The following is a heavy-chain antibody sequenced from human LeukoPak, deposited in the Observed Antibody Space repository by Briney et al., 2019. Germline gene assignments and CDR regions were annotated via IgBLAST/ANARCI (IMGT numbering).Heavy chain of an antibody. CDR1: GFTFSRYW. CDR2: ISPDGSTT. CDR3: ARSSGWLTDN. V-gene: IGHV3-74*03. J-gene: IGHJ4*02. D-gene: IGHD6-19*01. Sequence: PGGSLRLSCAASGFTFSRYWMHWVRQAPGKGLMWVSRISPDGSTTLYADSVKGRFTISRDNAKNSLYLQMNSLRAEDTAVYYCARSSGWLTDNWGQGTLVTVSS.